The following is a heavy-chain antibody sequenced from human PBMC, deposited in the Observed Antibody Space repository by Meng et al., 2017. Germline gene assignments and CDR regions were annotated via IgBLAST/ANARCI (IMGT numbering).Heavy chain of an antibody. J-gene: IGHJ4*02. CDR1: GYTFNNYA. CDR3: ATTLNYDFWSGFYY. D-gene: IGHD3-3*01. Sequence: QVQLVQSGAEGKEHLGASVKISCKASGYTFNNYAMHWVRQAPGQRLEWMGWINAGNGDTKFSQKFQGRVSISRDTSASTAYMELRSLRFEDTAVYYCATTLNYDFWSGFYYWGQGTLVTVSS. V-gene: IGHV1-3*01. CDR2: INAGNGDT.